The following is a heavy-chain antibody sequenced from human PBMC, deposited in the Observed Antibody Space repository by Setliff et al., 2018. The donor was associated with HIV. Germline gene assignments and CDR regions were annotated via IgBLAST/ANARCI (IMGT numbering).Heavy chain of an antibody. V-gene: IGHV4-61*01. J-gene: IGHJ3*02. CDR2: IYYSGST. Sequence: SETLSLTCSISDASLRRNSNYWGWIRQPPGKGLEWIGYIYYSGSTNYNPSLKSRVTMSLDTSKNQFSLKLTSVTAADTAVYYCARENYYDQKGAFDIWGQGTMVTVSS. CDR3: ARENYYDQKGAFDI. CDR1: DASLRRNSNY. D-gene: IGHD3-22*01.